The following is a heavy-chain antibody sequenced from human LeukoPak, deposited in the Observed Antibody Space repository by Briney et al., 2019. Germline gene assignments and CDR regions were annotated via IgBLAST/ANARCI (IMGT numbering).Heavy chain of an antibody. CDR3: ARDGRGYSYGYEYYYYGMDV. V-gene: IGHV1-18*01. Sequence: GASVKVSCKASGYTFTSYGISWVRPAPGQGLEWMGWISAYNGNTNYAQKLQGRVTMTTDTSTSTAYIELRSLRSDDTAVYYCARDGRGYSYGYEYYYYGMDVWGQGTTVTVSS. CDR1: GYTFTSYG. J-gene: IGHJ6*02. CDR2: ISAYNGNT. D-gene: IGHD5-18*01.